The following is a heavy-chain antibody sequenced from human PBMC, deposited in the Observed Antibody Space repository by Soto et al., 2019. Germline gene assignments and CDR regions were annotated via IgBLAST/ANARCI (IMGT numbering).Heavy chain of an antibody. Sequence: SVKVSCKASGYTFTYRYLHWVRQAPGEALEWMGWITPFNGNTKYAQKFQERVTITRDRSMSTAYMELSSLRSEDTAMYYCAIWVKQRFDSSGWYYFDYWGQGTLVTV. V-gene: IGHV1-45*02. CDR3: AIWVKQRFDSSGWYYFDY. D-gene: IGHD6-19*01. CDR1: GYTFTYRY. CDR2: ITPFNGNT. J-gene: IGHJ4*02.